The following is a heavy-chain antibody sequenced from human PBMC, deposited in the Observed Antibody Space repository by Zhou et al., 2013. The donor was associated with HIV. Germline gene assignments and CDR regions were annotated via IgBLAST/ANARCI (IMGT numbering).Heavy chain of an antibody. D-gene: IGHD6-13*01. CDR3: ARELAAGTPNHFDY. CDR2: IIPIFGTA. J-gene: IGHJ4*02. V-gene: IGHV1-69*12. CDR1: GGSFSSFY. Sequence: VQLVQSGAEVKKPGSSVKVSCKASGGSFSSFYISWVRQAPGQGLEWMGGIIPIFGTANYAQKFQGRVTITADESTSTAYMELSSLRSEDTAVYYCARELAAGTPNHFDYWGQGTLVTVSS.